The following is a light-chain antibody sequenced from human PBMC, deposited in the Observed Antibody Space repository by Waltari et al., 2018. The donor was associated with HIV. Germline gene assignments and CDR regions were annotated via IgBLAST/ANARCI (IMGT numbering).Light chain of an antibody. CDR2: SAS. J-gene: IGKJ3*01. CDR1: QGVSNY. Sequence: DIQLTQSPSFLSASVGDRVTITCRASQGVSNYLAWYQQKPGKAPKLLIYSASTLQSGVPSRFIGRKSVTEFTLTISSLQPEDFATYYCQQLNSNPSPFTLGPGTKVDSK. V-gene: IGKV1-9*01. CDR3: QQLNSNPSPFT.